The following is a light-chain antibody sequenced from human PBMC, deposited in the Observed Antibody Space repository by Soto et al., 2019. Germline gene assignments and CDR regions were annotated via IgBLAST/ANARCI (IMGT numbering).Light chain of an antibody. Sequence: DIQMTQSPSSLSASVGDRVAITCRASQSISSYLNWYQQKPGKAPKLLLSAASTLQSGVPSRFSGSGSGTDFTLTISSLQPEDFATYYCQQSYSTPITFGQGTRLEIK. CDR3: QQSYSTPIT. V-gene: IGKV1-39*01. J-gene: IGKJ5*01. CDR1: QSISSY. CDR2: AAS.